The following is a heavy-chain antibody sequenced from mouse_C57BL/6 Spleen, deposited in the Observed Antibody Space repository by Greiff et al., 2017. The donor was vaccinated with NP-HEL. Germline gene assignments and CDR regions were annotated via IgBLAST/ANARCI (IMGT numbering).Heavy chain of an antibody. Sequence: QVQLQQSGAELVRPGTSVKVSCKASGYAFTNYLIEWVKQRPGQGLEWIGVINPGSGGTNYNEKFKGKATLTADKSSSTAYMQISSLTSEDSAVYFCARDGREGFDYWGQGTTLTVSS. CDR2: INPGSGGT. CDR1: GYAFTNYL. J-gene: IGHJ2*01. V-gene: IGHV1-54*01. D-gene: IGHD1-1*01. CDR3: ARDGREGFDY.